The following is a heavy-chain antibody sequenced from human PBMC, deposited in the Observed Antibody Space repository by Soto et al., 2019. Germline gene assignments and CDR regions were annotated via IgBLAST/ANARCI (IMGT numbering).Heavy chain of an antibody. Sequence: EVQLLESGGGLVQPGGSLRLSCAASGFTFSSYAMNWVRQAPGKGLEWVSAISGSAATTHFADSVKGRFTISRDNSKSTLYLQMNSLRAEDTAVYYCARDRSYYDSSGSYSPPYWGQGTLVTVSS. D-gene: IGHD3-22*01. CDR1: GFTFSSYA. CDR3: ARDRSYYDSSGSYSPPY. J-gene: IGHJ4*02. CDR2: ISGSAATT. V-gene: IGHV3-23*01.